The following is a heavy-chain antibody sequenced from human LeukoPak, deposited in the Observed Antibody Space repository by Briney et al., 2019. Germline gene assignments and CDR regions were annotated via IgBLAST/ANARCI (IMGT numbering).Heavy chain of an antibody. Sequence: SQTLSLTCAISGDSVSSNSAAWNWIRQSPSRGLEWLGRTYYRSKWYNDYAVSVKSRITINPDTSKNQFSLQLNSVTPEDTAVYYCARDVSAGAAAVLYYYYYYMDVWAKGPRSPSP. J-gene: IGHJ6*03. CDR1: GDSVSSNSAA. CDR3: ARDVSAGAAAVLYYYYYYMDV. V-gene: IGHV6-1*01. CDR2: TYYRSKWYN. D-gene: IGHD6-13*01.